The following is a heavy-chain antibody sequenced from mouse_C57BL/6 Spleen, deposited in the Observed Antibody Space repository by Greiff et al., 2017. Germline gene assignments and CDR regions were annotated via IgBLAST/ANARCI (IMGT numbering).Heavy chain of an antibody. D-gene: IGHD2-3*01. CDR3: ARSYGYYFAY. Sequence: QVQLQQPGAELVKPGASVKLSCKASGYTFTSYWMQWVKQRPGQGLEWIGEIDPSDSYTNYNQKFKGKATLTVDTSSSTAYMQLSSLTSEDSAVYYCARSYGYYFAYWGQGTLVTVSA. J-gene: IGHJ3*01. CDR2: IDPSDSYT. V-gene: IGHV1-50*01. CDR1: GYTFTSYW.